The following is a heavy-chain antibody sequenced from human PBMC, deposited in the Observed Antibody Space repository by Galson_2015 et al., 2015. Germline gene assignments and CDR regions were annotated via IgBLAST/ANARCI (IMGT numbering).Heavy chain of an antibody. CDR2: IKQDGNEK. V-gene: IGHV3-7*01. J-gene: IGHJ6*04. D-gene: IGHD3-3*01. Sequence: SLRLSCAASGFGFSSYWMTWVRQAPGKGLEWVANIKQDGNEKYYADSVKGRFTIFRDNAKNLLYLQMNNLRVEDTAVYYCARDGPGVLRFLDVWGKGTTVTVSS. CDR1: GFGFSSYW. CDR3: ARDGPGVLRFLDV.